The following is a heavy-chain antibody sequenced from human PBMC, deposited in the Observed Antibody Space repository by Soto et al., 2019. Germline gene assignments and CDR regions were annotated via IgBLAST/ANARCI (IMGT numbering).Heavy chain of an antibody. CDR3: ARMYGDYGLNGNYYGMDV. V-gene: IGHV3-21*01. Sequence: EVQLVESGGCLVKPGGSLRLSCAASGFTFSSYSMNWARQAPGKGLEWVSSISSSSSYIYFSDAVKGRFTISRDNAKNSLYLQMNSLSAEDTAVYYCARMYGDYGLNGNYYGMDVWGQGTTVTVSS. CDR2: ISSSSSYI. J-gene: IGHJ6*02. CDR1: GFTFSSYS. D-gene: IGHD4-17*01.